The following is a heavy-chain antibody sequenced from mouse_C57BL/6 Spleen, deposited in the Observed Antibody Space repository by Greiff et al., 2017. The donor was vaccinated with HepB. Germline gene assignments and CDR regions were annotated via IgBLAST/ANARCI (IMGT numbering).Heavy chain of an antibody. CDR3: ARDEGIVTTKGYAMDY. CDR2: ISDGGSYT. CDR1: GFTFSSYA. V-gene: IGHV5-4*01. Sequence: DVHLVESGGGLVKPGGSLKLSCAASGFTFSSYAMSWVRQTPEKRLEWVATISDGGSYTYYPDNVKGRFTISRDNAKNNLYLQMSHLKSEDTAMYYCARDEGIVTTKGYAMDYWGQGTSVTVSS. J-gene: IGHJ4*01. D-gene: IGHD2-5*01.